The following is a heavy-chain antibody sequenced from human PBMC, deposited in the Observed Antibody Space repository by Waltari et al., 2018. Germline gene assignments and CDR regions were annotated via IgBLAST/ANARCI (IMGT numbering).Heavy chain of an antibody. D-gene: IGHD1-7*01. CDR3: ARGGMTATTRYAPWYFDV. CDR2: IYVGDTT. CDR1: GFIVSSKY. V-gene: IGHV3-53*01. J-gene: IGHJ2*01. Sequence: EVQLVESGGGLIQPGGSLRLSCAASGFIVSSKYMTWVRQAPGKGLGWVSVIYVGDTTNDADSVKGRFTISRDNSKNTLYLQMNSLRAEDTAIYYCARGGMTATTRYAPWYFDVWGRGTLVTVSS.